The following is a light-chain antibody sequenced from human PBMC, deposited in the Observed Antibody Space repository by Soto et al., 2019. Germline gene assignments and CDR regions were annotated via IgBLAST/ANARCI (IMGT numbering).Light chain of an antibody. V-gene: IGKV3-20*01. CDR2: GAF. Sequence: EFVLTQSPGTLSLSPGERATLSCRASQSVSTNYFAWYQQKPGQPPRLLIYGAFSRATGIPDRFSGSGSGTDFTLTISRLEPEDFAVYYCQPFSTSLITFGQGTRLDIK. J-gene: IGKJ5*01. CDR1: QSVSTNY. CDR3: QPFSTSLIT.